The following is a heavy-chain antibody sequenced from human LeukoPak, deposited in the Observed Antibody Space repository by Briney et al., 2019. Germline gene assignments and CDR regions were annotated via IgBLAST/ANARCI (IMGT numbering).Heavy chain of an antibody. Sequence: SETLSLTCTVSGGPISSYYWSWIRQPAGKGLEWIGRIYTSGSTNYNPSLKSRVAMSVDTSKNQFSLKLSSVTAADTAVYYCASIGIVAKVNYWGQGTLVTVSS. CDR3: ASIGIVAKVNY. J-gene: IGHJ4*02. CDR2: IYTSGST. D-gene: IGHD1-26*01. CDR1: GGPISSYY. V-gene: IGHV4-4*07.